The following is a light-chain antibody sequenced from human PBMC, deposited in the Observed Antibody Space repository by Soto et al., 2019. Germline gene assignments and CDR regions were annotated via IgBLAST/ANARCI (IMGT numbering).Light chain of an antibody. CDR3: SSYTTSSTRV. Sequence: QSVLTQPPSAPGTPGQRVTISCSGSSSNIGSNTVNWYQQLPGTAPKLLIYSNDQRPSGVPDRFSGSKSGTSASLAISGLQSEDEADYYCSSYTTSSTRVFGGGTKLTVL. V-gene: IGLV1-44*01. J-gene: IGLJ3*02. CDR1: SSNIGSNT. CDR2: SND.